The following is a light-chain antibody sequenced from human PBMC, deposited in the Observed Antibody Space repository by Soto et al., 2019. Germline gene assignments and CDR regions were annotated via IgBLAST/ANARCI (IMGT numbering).Light chain of an antibody. Sequence: DIQMTKSPSSLSASVGDRVTITCRASQSISSYLNWYQQKPGKAPKLLIYAASSLQSEVPSRFSGSGSGTDFTLTISSLQPEDFATYYCQQSYSTPRTFGQGNKVDIK. J-gene: IGKJ1*01. CDR3: QQSYSTPRT. CDR1: QSISSY. V-gene: IGKV1-39*01. CDR2: AAS.